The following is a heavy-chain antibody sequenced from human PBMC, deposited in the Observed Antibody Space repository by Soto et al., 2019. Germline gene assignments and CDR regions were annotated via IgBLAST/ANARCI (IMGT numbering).Heavy chain of an antibody. CDR2: ISYDGSNE. J-gene: IGHJ4*02. Sequence: GGSLRLSCAASGFTFSNYGMHWIRQALGKGLEWVAVISYDGSNEYYVDSVKGRFTISRDNSKNTLYLQMNSLRAEDTAVYYCAKVVHSSTWYRYFDYWGQGTLVTVSS. CDR1: GFTFSNYG. D-gene: IGHD6-13*01. CDR3: AKVVHSSTWYRYFDY. V-gene: IGHV3-30*18.